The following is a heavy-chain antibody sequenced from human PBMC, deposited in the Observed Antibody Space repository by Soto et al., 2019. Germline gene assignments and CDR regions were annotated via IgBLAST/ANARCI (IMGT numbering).Heavy chain of an antibody. CDR1: GGSISRSRYY. CDR2: IYDSGST. V-gene: IGHV4-39*01. J-gene: IGHJ5*02. Sequence: SETLSLTCTVSGGSISRSRYYWGWIRQPPGKGLEWIGSIYDSGSTYYNPSLKSRVTISVDTSKNQFSLKLTSVTAADTAVYFSARHGGFPGIKEWWFDPWGQGTLVTVSS. D-gene: IGHD2-15*01. CDR3: ARHGGFPGIKEWWFDP.